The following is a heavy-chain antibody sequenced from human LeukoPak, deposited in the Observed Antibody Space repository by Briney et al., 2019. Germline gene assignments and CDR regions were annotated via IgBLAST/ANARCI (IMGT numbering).Heavy chain of an antibody. J-gene: IGHJ4*02. V-gene: IGHV4-39*01. CDR1: GGSISSTSYY. CDR2: IYYSGST. CDR3: ARPWYGGNVDY. Sequence: SEPLSLTCTVSGGSISSTSYYWGWIRQPPGKRLEWIGNIYYSGSTYYNPSLKSRITISVDTSKNQFSLKLSSVTAADTAVYYCARPWYGGNVDYWGQGTLVTVSS. D-gene: IGHD4/OR15-4a*01.